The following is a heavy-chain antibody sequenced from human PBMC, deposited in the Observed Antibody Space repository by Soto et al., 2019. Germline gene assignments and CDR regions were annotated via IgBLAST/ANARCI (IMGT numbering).Heavy chain of an antibody. CDR1: GDTFNFYS. V-gene: IGHV1-69*02. CDR2: VNPILSMS. J-gene: IGHJ4*02. Sequence: QVQLVQSGAEVKRPGSSVKVSCKASGDTFNFYSINWVRQAPGVGLEWVGRVNPILSMSNYAQRFQGRVTMPADKSRSTAYMELRSLRSEDTAIYYCASSYGSGYRAFDYWGQGALVTVSS. D-gene: IGHD3-10*01. CDR3: ASSYGSGYRAFDY.